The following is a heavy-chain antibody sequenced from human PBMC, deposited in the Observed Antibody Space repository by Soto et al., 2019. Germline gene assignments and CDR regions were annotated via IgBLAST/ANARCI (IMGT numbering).Heavy chain of an antibody. CDR3: AKGKTTGWYYFDY. CDR1: GFTFGNYA. CDR2: ISASGRDT. V-gene: IGHV3-23*01. Sequence: EVLLLESGGDLAQPGGSLRLSCAASGFTFGNYAMSWVRQAPGKGPEWVAGISASGRDTYYADSVKDRFTISRDSSKNTLYLQMNSLRAEDTAKYFCAKGKTTGWYYFDYWGQGTLVTVSS. D-gene: IGHD6-19*01. J-gene: IGHJ4*02.